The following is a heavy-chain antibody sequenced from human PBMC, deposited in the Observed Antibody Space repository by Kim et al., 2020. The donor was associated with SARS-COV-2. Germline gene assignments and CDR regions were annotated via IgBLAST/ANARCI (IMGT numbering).Heavy chain of an antibody. V-gene: IGHV3-21*01. D-gene: IGHD3-9*01. CDR2: ISSSSSYI. Sequence: GGSLRLSCAASGFTFSSYSMNWVRQAPGKGLEWVSSISSSSSYIYYADSVKGRFTISRDNAKNSLYLQMNSLRAEDTAVYYCARDKNLGYYDILTGYTPLPSYYGMDVWGQGTTVTVSS. CDR1: GFTFSSYS. CDR3: ARDKNLGYYDILTGYTPLPSYYGMDV. J-gene: IGHJ6*02.